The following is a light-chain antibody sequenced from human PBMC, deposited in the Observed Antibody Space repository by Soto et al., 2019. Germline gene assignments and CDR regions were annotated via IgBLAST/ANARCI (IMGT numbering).Light chain of an antibody. Sequence: EIVMTQSPATLSVSPGGRATLSCRASQRVSSNLAWYQQKPGQAPRLLIYGASTRATDIPAKFSGSGSGTEFSLTISSLQSEDFALYYCQQYNSWPLTFGGGTKVEIK. J-gene: IGKJ4*01. CDR1: QRVSSN. CDR2: GAS. V-gene: IGKV3-15*01. CDR3: QQYNSWPLT.